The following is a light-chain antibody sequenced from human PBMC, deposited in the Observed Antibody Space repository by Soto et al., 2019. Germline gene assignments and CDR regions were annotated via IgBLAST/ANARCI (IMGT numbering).Light chain of an antibody. CDR3: QQYHRSSIT. CDR2: DAS. V-gene: IGKV1-5*01. J-gene: IGKJ5*01. CDR1: QSLNNE. Sequence: DIQMTQSPSTLSASVGDRVTITCRASQSLNNELAWYLQKPGKAPNLLMYDASTLERGVPSRFSGTGSGTEFTLTISSLQPDDFATYYCQQYHRSSITFGQGTRLEIK.